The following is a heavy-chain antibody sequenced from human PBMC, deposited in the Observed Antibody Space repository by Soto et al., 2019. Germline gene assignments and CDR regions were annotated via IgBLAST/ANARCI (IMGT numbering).Heavy chain of an antibody. CDR1: GFTFSSYA. V-gene: IGHV3-23*01. D-gene: IGHD2-2*02. Sequence: SLRLSCAASGFTFSSYAMSWVRQAPGKGLEWVSAISGSGGSTYYADSVKGRFTISRDNSKNTLYLQMNSLRAEDTAVYYCANSSPDIVVVPAAIELAAEAPFDYWGQGTLVTVSS. J-gene: IGHJ4*02. CDR3: ANSSPDIVVVPAAIELAAEAPFDY. CDR2: ISGSGGST.